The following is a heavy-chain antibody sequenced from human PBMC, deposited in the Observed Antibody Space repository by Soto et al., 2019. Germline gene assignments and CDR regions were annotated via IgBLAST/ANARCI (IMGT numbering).Heavy chain of an antibody. J-gene: IGHJ6*02. Sequence: EVQLVESGGGLVQPGGSLRLSCSASGFTFSSYAMHWVRQAPGKGLEYVSAISSNGGSTYYADSVKGRFTISRDNSKNTLYLQMSSLRAEDTAVYYCVKSFYDSSGYYVYYSYYYGMDVWGQGPTVTVSS. D-gene: IGHD3-22*01. CDR3: VKSFYDSSGYYVYYSYYYGMDV. CDR1: GFTFSSYA. V-gene: IGHV3-64D*06. CDR2: ISSNGGST.